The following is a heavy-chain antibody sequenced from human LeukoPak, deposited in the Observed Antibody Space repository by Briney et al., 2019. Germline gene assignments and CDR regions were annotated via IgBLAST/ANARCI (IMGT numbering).Heavy chain of an antibody. CDR1: GGSISSYY. J-gene: IGHJ4*02. V-gene: IGHV4-59*01. Sequence: SETLSLTCTVSGGSISSYYWSWIRQPPGKGLEWIGYIYYSGSTNYNPSLKSRVTISVDTSKNQFSLKLSSVTAADTAVYYCARAPDEYYFDYWSQGTLVTVSS. CDR2: IYYSGST. CDR3: ARAPDEYYFDY.